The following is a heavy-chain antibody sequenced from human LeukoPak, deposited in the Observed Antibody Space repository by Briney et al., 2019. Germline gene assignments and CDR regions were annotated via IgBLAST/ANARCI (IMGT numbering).Heavy chain of an antibody. J-gene: IGHJ3*02. CDR1: GFTFSSYG. CDR2: IWYDGSNK. D-gene: IGHD6-19*01. CDR3: ARDREQWLVPGAFDI. Sequence: PGRSLRLSCAASGFTFSSYGMHWVRQAPGKGLEWVAVIWYDGSNKYYADPVKGRFTISRDNSKNTLYLQMNSLRAEDTAVYYCARDREQWLVPGAFDIWGQGTMVTVSS. V-gene: IGHV3-33*01.